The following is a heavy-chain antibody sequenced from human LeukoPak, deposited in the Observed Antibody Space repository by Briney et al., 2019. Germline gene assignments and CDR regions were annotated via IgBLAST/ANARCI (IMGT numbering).Heavy chain of an antibody. V-gene: IGHV3-53*01. CDR2: IYSGGST. J-gene: IGHJ3*02. CDR3: ARDHNDISAFDI. CDR1: GFTVSSNY. D-gene: IGHD3-22*01. Sequence: GGSLRLSCAASGFTVSSNYMSWVRQAPGKGLECVSVIYSGGSTYYADSVKGRFTISRDNSKNTLYLQMNSLRAEDTAVYYCARDHNDISAFDIWGQGTMVTVSS.